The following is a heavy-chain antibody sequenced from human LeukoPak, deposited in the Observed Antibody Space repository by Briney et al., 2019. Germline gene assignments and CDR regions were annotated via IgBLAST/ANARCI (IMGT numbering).Heavy chain of an antibody. CDR2: IRHDSSDI. J-gene: IGHJ4*02. Sequence: GGSLRLSCAASGFTLSTYSMNWVRQARGKALEWISFIRHDSSDIYYADSVKGRFTICRDNAKNSLYLQMNSLRVVYTAVYYCARDWFGELIWGQGTLVTVSS. CDR3: ARDWFGELI. V-gene: IGHV3-48*01. CDR1: GFTLSTYS. D-gene: IGHD3-10*01.